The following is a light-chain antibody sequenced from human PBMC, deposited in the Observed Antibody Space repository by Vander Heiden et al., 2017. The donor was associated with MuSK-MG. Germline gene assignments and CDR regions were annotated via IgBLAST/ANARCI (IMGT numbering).Light chain of an antibody. CDR1: QSISSY. V-gene: IGKV1-39*01. CDR3: QQSYSTPPYT. Sequence: DIQMTQSPSSLSASVGDRVTITCRASQSISSYLNWYQQKPGKALKLLIYAASSLQSGVPSRFSGSGSGTDFTLTISSLQPEDFATYYCQQSYSTPPYTFGQGTKLEIK. J-gene: IGKJ2*01. CDR2: AAS.